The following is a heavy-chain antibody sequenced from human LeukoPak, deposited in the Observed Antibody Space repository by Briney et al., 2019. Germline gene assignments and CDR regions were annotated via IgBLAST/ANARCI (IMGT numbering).Heavy chain of an antibody. CDR3: AKGVLMVYAIKENWFEP. Sequence: GGSLRLSCAASGFTFSSYAMSWVRQAPGKGLEWVSAISGSGGSTYYADSVKGRFTISRDNSKNTLYLQMNSLRAEDTAVYYCAKGVLMVYAIKENWFEPWGQGTLVTVSS. D-gene: IGHD2-8*01. J-gene: IGHJ5*02. CDR1: GFTFSSYA. V-gene: IGHV3-23*01. CDR2: ISGSGGST.